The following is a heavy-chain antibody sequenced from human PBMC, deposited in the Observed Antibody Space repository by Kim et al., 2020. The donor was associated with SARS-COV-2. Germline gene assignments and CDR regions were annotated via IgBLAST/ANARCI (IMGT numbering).Heavy chain of an antibody. J-gene: IGHJ6*02. D-gene: IGHD4-17*01. CDR2: ISYDGSNK. CDR3: AKVEDGDSNLYYYYYGMDV. V-gene: IGHV3-30*18. Sequence: GGSLRLSCAASGFTFSSYGMHWVRQAPGKGLEWVAVISYDGSNKYYADSVKGRFTISRDNSKNTLYLQMNSLGAEDTAVYYCAKVEDGDSNLYYYYYGMDVWGQGTTVTVSS. CDR1: GFTFSSYG.